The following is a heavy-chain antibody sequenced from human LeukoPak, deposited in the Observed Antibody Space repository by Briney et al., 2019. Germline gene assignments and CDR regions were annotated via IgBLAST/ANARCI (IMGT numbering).Heavy chain of an antibody. V-gene: IGHV4-59*01. Sequence: SETLSLTCTVSGGSISSYYWSWIRQPPGKGLEWIGYIYYSGSTNYNPSLKSRVTISVDTSKNQFSLKLSSVTAADTAVYYCARVPGYWGSNWFDPWGQGTLVTVSS. J-gene: IGHJ5*02. CDR3: ARVPGYWGSNWFDP. D-gene: IGHD3-22*01. CDR2: IYYSGST. CDR1: GGSISSYY.